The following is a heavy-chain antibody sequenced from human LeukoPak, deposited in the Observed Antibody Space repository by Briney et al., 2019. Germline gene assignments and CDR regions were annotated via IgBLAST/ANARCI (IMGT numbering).Heavy chain of an antibody. CDR1: GYSFSSYW. D-gene: IGHD6-13*01. V-gene: IGHV5-51*01. Sequence: GESLKISCQGLGYSFSSYWIGWVRHMPGKGLEWMGIIYPSESDVRYSPSFQGQVTISADKSISTAYLQWSSLKASDTAMYYCARQSISIAAADYWGQGTLVTVSS. CDR3: ARQSISIAAADY. CDR2: IYPSESDV. J-gene: IGHJ4*02.